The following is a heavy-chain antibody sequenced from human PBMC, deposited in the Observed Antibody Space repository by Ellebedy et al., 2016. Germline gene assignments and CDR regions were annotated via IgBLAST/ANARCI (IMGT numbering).Heavy chain of an antibody. CDR3: AKERFLEWLYMDV. Sequence: GGSLRLXXAASGFTFSSYAMSWVRQAPGKGLEWVSAISGSGGSTYYADSVKGRFTISRDNSKNTLYLQMNSLRAEDTAVYYCAKERFLEWLYMDVWGKGTTVTVSS. CDR2: ISGSGGST. CDR1: GFTFSSYA. J-gene: IGHJ6*03. D-gene: IGHD3-3*01. V-gene: IGHV3-23*01.